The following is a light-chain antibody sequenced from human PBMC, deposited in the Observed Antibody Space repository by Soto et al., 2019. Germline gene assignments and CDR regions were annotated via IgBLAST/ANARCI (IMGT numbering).Light chain of an antibody. CDR1: QSVSNN. CDR2: GAS. CDR3: QQYNNWPTWK. V-gene: IGKV3D-15*01. Sequence: EIVLTQSPGTLSLSPGERATLSCRASQSVSNNYLAWYQQKPGQAPRLLIYGASNRATGIQDRFSGSGSGTEFTLNIRSLKSEDFAVYYCQQYNNWPTWKFGKGTRVDIK. J-gene: IGKJ1*01.